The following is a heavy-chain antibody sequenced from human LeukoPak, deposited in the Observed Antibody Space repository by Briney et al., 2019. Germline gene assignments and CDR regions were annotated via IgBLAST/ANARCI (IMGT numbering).Heavy chain of an antibody. J-gene: IGHJ5*02. CDR2: INPSGGST. D-gene: IGHD1-26*01. V-gene: IGHV1-46*01. CDR3: ARALYSGSYYHRFDP. CDR1: GYTFTSYY. Sequence: ASVKVSCKASGYTFTSYYMHWVRQAPGQGLEWMGIINPSGGSTSYAQKFQGRVTMTRDTSTSTVYMELSSLRSEDTAVYYCARALYSGSYYHRFDPWGQGTLVTVSS.